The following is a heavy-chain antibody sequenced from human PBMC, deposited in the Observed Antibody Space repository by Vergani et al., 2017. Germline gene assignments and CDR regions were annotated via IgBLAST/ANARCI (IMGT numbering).Heavy chain of an antibody. D-gene: IGHD2-15*01. Sequence: QVQLVQSGAEVKKPGSSVKVSCKASGGTFTGYYMHWVRQAPGQGLEWMGWINPNSGGTNYAQKFQGRVTMTRDTSISTAYMELSRLRSDDTAVYYCARATCSGGSCYRGFEYWGQGSLITVSS. V-gene: IGHV1-2*02. CDR3: ARATCSGGSCYRGFEY. CDR2: INPNSGGT. CDR1: GGTFTGYY. J-gene: IGHJ4*02.